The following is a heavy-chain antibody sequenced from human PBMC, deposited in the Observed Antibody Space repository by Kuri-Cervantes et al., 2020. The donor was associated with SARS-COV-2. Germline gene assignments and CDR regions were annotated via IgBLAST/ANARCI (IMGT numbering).Heavy chain of an antibody. Sequence: GESLKISCAASGFTFSSYAMSWVRQAPGKGLEWVSAISGSGGSTYYADSVKGRFTISRDNSKNTLYLQMNGLRAEDTAVYYCARMHFEGWYFDLWGRGTLVTVSS. CDR2: ISGSGGST. V-gene: IGHV3-23*01. D-gene: IGHD3-3*02. CDR1: GFTFSSYA. CDR3: ARMHFEGWYFDL. J-gene: IGHJ2*01.